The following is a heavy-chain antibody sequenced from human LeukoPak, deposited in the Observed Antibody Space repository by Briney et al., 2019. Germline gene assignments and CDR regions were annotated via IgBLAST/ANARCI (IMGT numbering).Heavy chain of an antibody. V-gene: IGHV4-59*01. CDR3: ARASYYDSSGYYYAPYFFDY. J-gene: IGHJ4*02. Sequence: SETLSLTCTVSGGSISSYYWSWIRQPPGKGLEWIGYIYYSGSTNYNRSLKSRVTISVDTSKNQFSLKLSSVTAADTAVYYCARASYYDSSGYYYAPYFFDYWGQGTLVTVSS. CDR1: GGSISSYY. D-gene: IGHD3-22*01. CDR2: IYYSGST.